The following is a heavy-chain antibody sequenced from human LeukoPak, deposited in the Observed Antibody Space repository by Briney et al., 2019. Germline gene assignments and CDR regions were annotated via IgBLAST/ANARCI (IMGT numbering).Heavy chain of an antibody. CDR2: ITWDSDRI. CDR1: GFTFSSYG. D-gene: IGHD5-24*01. J-gene: IGHJ4*02. Sequence: GGSLRLSCAASGFTFSSYGMHWVRQAPGKGLEWVSGITWDSDRIGYADSVKGRFTISRDNAKNSLYLQMNSLRAEDTALYYCAKSGGEFVEMATIYYFDSWGQGTLVTVSS. V-gene: IGHV3-9*01. CDR3: AKSGGEFVEMATIYYFDS.